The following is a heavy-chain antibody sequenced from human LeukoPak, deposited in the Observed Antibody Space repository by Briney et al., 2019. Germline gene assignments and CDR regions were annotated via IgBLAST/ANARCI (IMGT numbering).Heavy chain of an antibody. CDR1: AGSISSTRYY. D-gene: IGHD2-8*01. CDR2: IYYSGST. J-gene: IGHJ4*02. CDR3: ARGLLMVYTFPSFDY. V-gene: IGHV4-39*01. Sequence: SETLSLTCTVAAGSISSTRYYWGWIRQPPGKGLERIGSIYYSGSTSYNPSLKSRVTISVDTSGNQFSLKLSSVTAADTAVYYCARGLLMVYTFPSFDYWGQGTLVTVSS.